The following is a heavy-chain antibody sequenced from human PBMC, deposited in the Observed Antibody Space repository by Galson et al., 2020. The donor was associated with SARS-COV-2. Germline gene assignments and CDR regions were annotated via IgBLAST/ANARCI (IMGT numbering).Heavy chain of an antibody. J-gene: IGHJ5*01. CDR1: GDSISSGPYS. Sequence: ETSETLSLTCTVSGDSISSGPYSWSWLRQHPGKGLEWITYIYSGGNIYYNPSLKSRVVMSVDTSKNQFFLKLSSVTAADTAVYYCGRGSGSETGDWFDSWGPGTLVTVSS. D-gene: IGHD1-26*01. V-gene: IGHV4-31*03. CDR3: GRGSGSETGDWFDS. CDR2: IYSGGNI.